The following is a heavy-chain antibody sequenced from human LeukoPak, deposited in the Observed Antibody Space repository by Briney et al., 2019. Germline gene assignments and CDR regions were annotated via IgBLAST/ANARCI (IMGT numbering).Heavy chain of an antibody. J-gene: IGHJ4*02. CDR2: INAGNGNT. CDR3: ARDRYYDFWSGYDFDY. V-gene: IGHV1-3*01. CDR1: GYTFTSYA. D-gene: IGHD3-3*01. Sequence: GASVKVSCKASGYTFTSYAMHWVRQAPGQRLEWMGWINAGNGNTKYSQKFQGRVTITRDTSASTAYMELSSLRAEDTAVYYCARDRYYDFWSGYDFDYWGQGTLVTVSS.